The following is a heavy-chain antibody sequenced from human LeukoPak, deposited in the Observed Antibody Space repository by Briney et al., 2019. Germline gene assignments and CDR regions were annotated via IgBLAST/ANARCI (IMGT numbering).Heavy chain of an antibody. D-gene: IGHD3-10*01. J-gene: IGHJ5*02. Sequence: GGSLRLSCAASGFTLSSYAMNWVRQAPGKGLEWVSSISSSSSYIYYADSVKGRFTISRDNAKNSLYLQMNSLRAEDTAVYYCARVFHVSGPSWFDPWGQGTLVTVSS. CDR3: ARVFHVSGPSWFDP. CDR1: GFTLSSYA. V-gene: IGHV3-21*01. CDR2: ISSSSSYI.